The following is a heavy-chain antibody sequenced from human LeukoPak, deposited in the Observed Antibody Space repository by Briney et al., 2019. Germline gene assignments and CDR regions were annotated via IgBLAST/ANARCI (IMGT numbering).Heavy chain of an antibody. CDR3: AREMYTGWYFAFDI. V-gene: IGHV3-21*01. Sequence: GGSLRLSCTVSGFTFSSFTMNWVRQGPGKGLEWVASISNSGDYISYADSLKGRFTISRDNAKNSLFLQMSSLRAEDTAVYYCAREMYTGWYFAFDIWGQGTMVTVSS. CDR2: ISNSGDYI. J-gene: IGHJ3*02. CDR1: GFTFSSFT. D-gene: IGHD6-19*01.